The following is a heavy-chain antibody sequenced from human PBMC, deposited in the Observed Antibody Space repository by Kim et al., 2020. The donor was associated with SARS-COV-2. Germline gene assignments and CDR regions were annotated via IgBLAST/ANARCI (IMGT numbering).Heavy chain of an antibody. CDR3: ARDAYDYGGYYYYYYGMDV. CDR1: GFTVSRNY. J-gene: IGHJ6*02. D-gene: IGHD4-17*01. V-gene: IGHV3-53*01. Sequence: GGSQRLSCAASGFTVSRNYMSWVRQAPGKGLEWVSVIYSGGSTYYADSVKGRFTISRDNSKNTLYLQMNSLRAEDTAVYYCARDAYDYGGYYYYYYGMDVWGQGTTVTVSS. CDR2: IYSGGST.